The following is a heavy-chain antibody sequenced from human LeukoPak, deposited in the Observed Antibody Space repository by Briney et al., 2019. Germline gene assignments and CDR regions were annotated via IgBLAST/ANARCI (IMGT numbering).Heavy chain of an antibody. CDR3: ARETRSYTFDY. Sequence: SETLSLTCTVSGGSISSYYWSWIRQPAGKGLEWIGYVYYSGSTNYNPSLKSRVTISVDTSKNQFSLKLSSVTAADTAVYYCARETRSYTFDYWGQGTLVTVSS. J-gene: IGHJ4*02. V-gene: IGHV4-59*01. CDR1: GGSISSYY. CDR2: VYYSGST. D-gene: IGHD3-10*01.